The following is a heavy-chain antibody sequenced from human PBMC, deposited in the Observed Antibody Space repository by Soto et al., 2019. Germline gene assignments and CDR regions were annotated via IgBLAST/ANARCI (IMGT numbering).Heavy chain of an antibody. J-gene: IGHJ5*02. CDR2: ISAYNGNT. D-gene: IGHD6-13*01. Sequence: GASVKVSCKASGYTFTSYGISWVRQAPGQGLEWMGWISAYNGNTNYAQKLQGRVTMTTDTSTSTAYMELRSLRSGDTAVYYCARALGIAAAGTRIDNWFDPWGQGTLVTVSS. CDR1: GYTFTSYG. V-gene: IGHV1-18*01. CDR3: ARALGIAAAGTRIDNWFDP.